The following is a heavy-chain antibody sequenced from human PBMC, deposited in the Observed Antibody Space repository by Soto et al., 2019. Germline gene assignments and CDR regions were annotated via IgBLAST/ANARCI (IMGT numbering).Heavy chain of an antibody. J-gene: IGHJ6*02. D-gene: IGHD3-3*01. Sequence: AGSLRLSCSSSVFPVSSYSMNGFRQAPGKGLEWVSSISSSSSYIYYADSVKGRFTISRDNAKNSLYLQMNSLRDEDTAVYYCARVPPLYYDFWSGYYPWYYGMDVWGQGTTVTVSS. V-gene: IGHV3-21*01. CDR3: ARVPPLYYDFWSGYYPWYYGMDV. CDR2: ISSSSSYI. CDR1: VFPVSSYS.